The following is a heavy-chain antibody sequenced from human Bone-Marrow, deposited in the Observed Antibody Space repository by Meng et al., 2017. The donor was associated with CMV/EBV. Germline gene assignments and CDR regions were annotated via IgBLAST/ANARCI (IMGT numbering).Heavy chain of an antibody. Sequence: SETLSLTCTVSGGSISSYYWSWIRQPPGKGLEWIGYIYYSGSTNYNPSLKSRVTISVDTSKNQFSLKLSSVTAADTAVYYCARGTYTVVTPFDYWGQGTLVTVSS. V-gene: IGHV4-59*01. CDR1: GGSISSYY. J-gene: IGHJ4*02. D-gene: IGHD4-23*01. CDR3: ARGTYTVVTPFDY. CDR2: IYYSGST.